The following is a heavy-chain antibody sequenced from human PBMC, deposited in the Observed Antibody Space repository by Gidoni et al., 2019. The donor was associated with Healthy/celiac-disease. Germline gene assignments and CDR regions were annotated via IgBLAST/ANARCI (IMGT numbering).Heavy chain of an antibody. J-gene: IGHJ5*02. CDR3: ARARKGTVTGNWFDP. CDR1: GGSISSGGYY. V-gene: IGHV4-31*03. CDR2: IYYSGST. D-gene: IGHD4-17*01. Sequence: QVQLQESGPGLVKPSQTLSLPCTVPGGSISSGGYYWSWIRQHPGKGLGWIGYIYYSGSTYDNPSLKSRVTISVDTSKNQFSLKLSSVTAADTAVYYCARARKGTVTGNWFDPWGQGTLVTVSS.